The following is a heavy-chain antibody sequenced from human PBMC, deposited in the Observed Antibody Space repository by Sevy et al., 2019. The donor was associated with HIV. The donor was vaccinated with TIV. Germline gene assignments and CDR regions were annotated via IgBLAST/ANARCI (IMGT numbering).Heavy chain of an antibody. CDR1: GDSISNYC. J-gene: IGHJ4*02. CDR2: IYYSGGT. Sequence: SETLSLTCTVSGDSISNYCWSWIRQPPGKGLEWIGYIYYSGGTNYNPSLKSRVTISVDTSKNQFSLKLSCVTAADTAVYYCARGGTRDITMSFFDSWGQGTLVTVSS. D-gene: IGHD5-12*01. V-gene: IGHV4-59*01. CDR3: ARGGTRDITMSFFDS.